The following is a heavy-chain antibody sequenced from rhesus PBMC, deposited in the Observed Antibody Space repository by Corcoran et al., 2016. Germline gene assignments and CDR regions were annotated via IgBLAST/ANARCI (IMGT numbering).Heavy chain of an antibody. CDR2: IYGSSGNT. D-gene: IGHD4-29*01. V-gene: IGHV4-160*01. J-gene: IGHJ2*01. Sequence: QVQLQESGPGLVKPSETLSLTCAVSGVSFSSYWWGWIRQPPGKGLGWIGSIYGSSGNTEYNPSLKSRATISRDTSKNQFSLKLSSVTAADTAVYYCASTYGSSYWYFDIWGPGTPITISS. CDR1: GVSFSSYW. CDR3: ASTYGSSYWYFDI.